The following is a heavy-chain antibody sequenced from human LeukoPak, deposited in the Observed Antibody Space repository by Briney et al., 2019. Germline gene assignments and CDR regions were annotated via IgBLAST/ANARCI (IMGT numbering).Heavy chain of an antibody. D-gene: IGHD6-6*01. Sequence: SETLSLTCAVYGGSFSGYYWSWIRQPPGKGLEWIGEINHSGSTNYNPSLKSRVTISVDTSKNQLSLKLSSVTAADTAVYYCARGLEAARFYYYYYMDVWGKGTTVTVSS. V-gene: IGHV4-34*01. CDR2: INHSGST. J-gene: IGHJ6*03. CDR1: GGSFSGYY. CDR3: ARGLEAARFYYYYYMDV.